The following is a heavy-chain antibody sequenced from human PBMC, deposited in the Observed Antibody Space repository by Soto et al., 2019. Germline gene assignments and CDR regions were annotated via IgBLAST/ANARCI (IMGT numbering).Heavy chain of an antibody. CDR1: GFTFSSYS. CDR3: ARVFELLTTVTTNWFDP. V-gene: IGHV3-21*01. D-gene: IGHD4-17*01. Sequence: GGSLRLSCAASGFTFSSYSMNWVRQAPGKGLEWVSSISSSSSYIYYADSVKGRFTISRDNAKNSLYLQMNSLRAEDTAVYYCARVFELLTTVTTNWFDPWGQGTLVTVSS. J-gene: IGHJ5*02. CDR2: ISSSSSYI.